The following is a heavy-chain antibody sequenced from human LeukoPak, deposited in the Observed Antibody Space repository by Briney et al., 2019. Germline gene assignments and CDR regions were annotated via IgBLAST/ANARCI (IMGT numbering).Heavy chain of an antibody. CDR3: AKDPLGNYYYYMDV. V-gene: IGHV3-23*01. Sequence: PGGSLRLSCAASGITFRTYAMSWVRQAPGKGLEWVSAISGSGGSTYYADSVKGRFTISRDNSKNTLYLQMNSLRAEDTAVYYCAKDPLGNYYYYMDVWGKGTTVTVSS. J-gene: IGHJ6*03. CDR1: GITFRTYA. CDR2: ISGSGGST.